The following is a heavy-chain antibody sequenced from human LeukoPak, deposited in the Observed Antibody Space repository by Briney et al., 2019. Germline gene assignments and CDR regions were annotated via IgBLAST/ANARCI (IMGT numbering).Heavy chain of an antibody. J-gene: IGHJ4*02. CDR1: GYTFTSYG. CDR2: ISPYNGNT. D-gene: IGHD3-16*02. CDR3: ARDQFAYTWGSYRPYFDS. Sequence: ASVKVSCKASGYTFTSYGISWVRQAPGQGLEWMGSISPYNGNTKYTERLQGRVIMTTDTSTRTAYMELRSLRSDDTAVFYCARDQFAYTWGSYRPYFDSWGQGTLVTVSS. V-gene: IGHV1-18*04.